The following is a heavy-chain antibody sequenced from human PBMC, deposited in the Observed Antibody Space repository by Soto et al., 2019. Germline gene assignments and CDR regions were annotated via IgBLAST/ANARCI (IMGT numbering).Heavy chain of an antibody. CDR3: ASARSDYFYY. J-gene: IGHJ4*02. CDR1: GGSFSGYY. V-gene: IGHV4-34*01. CDR2: INHSGST. D-gene: IGHD6-6*01. Sequence: SETLSLTCAVYGGSFSGYYWSWIRQPPGKGLEWIGEINHSGSTNYNPSLKSRVTISVDTSKNQFSLKLSSVTAADTAVYYCASARSDYFYYWGQGTLVTVSA.